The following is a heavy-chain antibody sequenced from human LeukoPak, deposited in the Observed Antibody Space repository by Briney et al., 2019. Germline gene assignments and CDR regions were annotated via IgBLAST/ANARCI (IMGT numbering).Heavy chain of an antibody. CDR1: GGSISSGDYY. J-gene: IGHJ6*02. D-gene: IGHD6-13*01. V-gene: IGHV4-30-4*01. CDR3: ARQHSSSWTPWRYYYGMDV. Sequence: MTSETLSLTCTVSGGSISSGDYYCNWIRQPPGKGPEWVGHISYSGSTYYNPSLKSRVIMSVDTSKNQFSLKLSAVTAADTAVYYCARQHSSSWTPWRYYYGMDVWGQGTTVTVSS. CDR2: ISYSGST.